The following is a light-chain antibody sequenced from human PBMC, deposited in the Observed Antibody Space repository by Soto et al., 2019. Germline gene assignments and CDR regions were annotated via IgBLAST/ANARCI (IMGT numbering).Light chain of an antibody. CDR2: DIS. J-gene: IGKJ4*01. CDR3: QQYNSLPLT. V-gene: IGKV3D-15*01. CDR1: QSVSSN. Sequence: EIVLTQSPATLSVSPGERGTLSCRASQSVSSNLAWYQHKPGQPPRLLIYDISNRATGIPTRFSGSGSGTEFTLTISSLQSEDFAVYYCQQYNSLPLTFGGGTKVDIK.